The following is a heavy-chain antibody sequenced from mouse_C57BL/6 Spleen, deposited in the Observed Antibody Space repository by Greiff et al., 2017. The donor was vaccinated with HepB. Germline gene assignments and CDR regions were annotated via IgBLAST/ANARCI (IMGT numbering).Heavy chain of an antibody. D-gene: IGHD2-4*01. CDR3: ARRHYDYDEGDVVGDY. CDR2: IYPRSGNT. CDR1: GYTFTSYG. Sequence: VQVVESGAELARPGASVKLSCKASGYTFTSYGISWVKQRTGQGLEWIGEIYPRSGNTYYNEKFKGKATLTADKSSSTAYMELRSLTSEDSAVYFCARRHYDYDEGDVVGDYWGQGTTLTVSS. V-gene: IGHV1-81*01. J-gene: IGHJ2*01.